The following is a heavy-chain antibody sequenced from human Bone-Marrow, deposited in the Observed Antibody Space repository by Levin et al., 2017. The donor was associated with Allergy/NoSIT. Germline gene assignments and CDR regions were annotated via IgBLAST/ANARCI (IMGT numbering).Heavy chain of an antibody. J-gene: IGHJ6*02. CDR1: GFTFSTYE. CDR2: ISSSSGTI. CDR3: ARDAFHYYGMDV. V-gene: IGHV3-48*03. Sequence: GGSLRLSCIASGFTFSTYEMDWVRQAPGKGLEWVSYISSSSGTIHYADSVKGRFTISRDNAKNSLYLQMNSLRADDTAVYFCARDAFHYYGMDVWGQGTTVTVSS.